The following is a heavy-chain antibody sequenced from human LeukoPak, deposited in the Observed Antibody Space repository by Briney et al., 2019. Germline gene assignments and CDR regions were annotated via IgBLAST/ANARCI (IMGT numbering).Heavy chain of an antibody. CDR1: GFTFSSYW. V-gene: IGHV3-74*01. CDR2: INSDGSST. D-gene: IGHD5-24*01. CDR3: ARDARNIQYYFDY. J-gene: IGHJ4*02. Sequence: GGSLRLSCAASGFTFSSYWMHWVRQAPGKGLVWVSRINSDGSSTSYADSVKGRFTISRDNAKNSLYLQMNSLRAEDTAVYYCARDARNIQYYFDYWGQGTLVTVSS.